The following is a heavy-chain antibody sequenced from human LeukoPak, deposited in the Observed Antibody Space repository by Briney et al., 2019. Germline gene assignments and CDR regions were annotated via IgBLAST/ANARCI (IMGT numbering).Heavy chain of an antibody. CDR1: GYTFKNYG. D-gene: IGHD4-11*01. CDR2: RSAYNGKT. J-gene: IGHJ4*02. Sequence: ASVKVSCKASGYTFKNYGFSWVRHAPGQGLEWMGWRSAYNGKTNTTQRYQDRLTVITDLSTSTAYMELRSLRSDDTAVYFCAISYSFGVFDEWGQGTLITVS. CDR3: AISYSFGVFDE. V-gene: IGHV1-18*01.